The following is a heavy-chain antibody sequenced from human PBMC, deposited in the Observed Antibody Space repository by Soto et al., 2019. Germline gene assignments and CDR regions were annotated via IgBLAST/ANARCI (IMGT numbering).Heavy chain of an antibody. J-gene: IGHJ6*02. CDR2: IYYSGST. Sequence: SETLSLTCTVSGGSISSGDYYWILIRQPPGKGLEWIGYIYYSGSTYYNPSLKIRVTISVDTSKNQFSLKLSSVTAADTAVYYCARVPLLWFGELLSPSGMDVWGQGTTVTVSS. V-gene: IGHV4-30-4*01. CDR3: ARVPLLWFGELLSPSGMDV. CDR1: GGSISSGDYY. D-gene: IGHD3-10*01.